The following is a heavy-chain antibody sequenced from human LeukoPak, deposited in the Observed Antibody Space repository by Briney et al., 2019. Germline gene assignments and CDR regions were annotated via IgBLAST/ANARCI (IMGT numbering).Heavy chain of an antibody. Sequence: GGSLRLSCAVSGFTFNNYAMSWVRQAPGKGLEWVSAITGSGDDTYHADSVKGRFTISRDNSKNTLYLQMNSLRAEDTAVYYCAKGSRTSRPYYFDFWGQEILVTVSS. CDR3: AKGSRTSRPYYFDF. CDR1: GFTFNNYA. V-gene: IGHV3-23*01. CDR2: ITGSGDDT. D-gene: IGHD3/OR15-3a*01. J-gene: IGHJ4*02.